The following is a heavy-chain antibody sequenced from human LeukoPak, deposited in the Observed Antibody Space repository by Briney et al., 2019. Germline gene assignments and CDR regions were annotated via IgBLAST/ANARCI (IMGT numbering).Heavy chain of an antibody. CDR3: ARDLGVMIRGL. V-gene: IGHV3-21*06. J-gene: IGHJ4*02. D-gene: IGHD3-10*01. Sequence: GGSLRLSCSVSGFTFSDYAMTWVRQAPGKGLEWVSSISSGSTYIFYADSLKGRFTISRDNARNSLYLQMNSLRVEDTAFYYCARDLGVMIRGLWGQGTLVTVSS. CDR1: GFTFSDYA. CDR2: ISSGSTYI.